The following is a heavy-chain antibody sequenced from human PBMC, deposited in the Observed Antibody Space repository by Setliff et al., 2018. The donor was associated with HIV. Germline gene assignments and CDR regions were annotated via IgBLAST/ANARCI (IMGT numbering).Heavy chain of an antibody. Sequence: SETLSLTCTVSGGSISSSSYYYGWIRQPPGKVLEWIGSIYYSGSPYYNPSLKSRVTISINTSKNQFSLQLTSVTAADTAVYYCVNPSGAMGDFDSWGQGTLVTVSS. CDR3: VNPSGAMGDFDS. V-gene: IGHV4-39*01. J-gene: IGHJ4*02. D-gene: IGHD3-16*01. CDR1: GGSISSSSYY. CDR2: IYYSGSP.